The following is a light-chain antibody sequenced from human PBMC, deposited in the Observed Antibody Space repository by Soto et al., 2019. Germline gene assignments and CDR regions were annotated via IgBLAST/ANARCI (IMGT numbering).Light chain of an antibody. CDR2: GAS. J-gene: IGKJ4*01. V-gene: IGKV3-20*01. CDR3: QQYGTSPPLT. CDR1: QTVNNNY. Sequence: EIVLMQSPGTLSLSPGERATLSCRASQTVNNNYLAWYQQKPGQAPRLLIDGASSRATGIPDRFSGSGSVTDFTLTISRLEPEDCAVYYYQQYGTSPPLTFGGGTKVKIK.